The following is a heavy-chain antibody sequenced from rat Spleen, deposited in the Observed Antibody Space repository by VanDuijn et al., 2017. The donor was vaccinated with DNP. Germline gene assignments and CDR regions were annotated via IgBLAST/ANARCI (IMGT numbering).Heavy chain of an antibody. CDR2: IQSGGNT. Sequence: QVHLKESGPGLVQPSQTLSLTCTVSGFSLTNYDVHWVRQSPGKALEWMGRIQSGGNTDYNSALKSRLSISRDTSKSQVFLKMNSVQTEDTAMYFCAGVIYFYSVIDYWGQGVMVTVSS. V-gene: IGHV2-27*01. D-gene: IGHD1-1*01. CDR3: AGVIYFYSVIDY. CDR1: GFSLTNYD. J-gene: IGHJ2*01.